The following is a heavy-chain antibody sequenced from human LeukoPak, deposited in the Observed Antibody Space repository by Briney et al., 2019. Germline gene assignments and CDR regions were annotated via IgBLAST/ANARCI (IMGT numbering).Heavy chain of an antibody. CDR1: GFTFSNDW. D-gene: IGHD1-20*01. CDR3: ARGITGTTSRFDP. CDR2: ISSSSSYI. V-gene: IGHV3-21*01. Sequence: GGSLRLSCAASGFTFSNDWMNWVRQAPGKGLEWVSSISSSSSYIYYADSVKGRFTISRDNAKNSLYLQMNSLRAEDTAVYYCARGITGTTSRFDPWGQGTLVTVSS. J-gene: IGHJ5*02.